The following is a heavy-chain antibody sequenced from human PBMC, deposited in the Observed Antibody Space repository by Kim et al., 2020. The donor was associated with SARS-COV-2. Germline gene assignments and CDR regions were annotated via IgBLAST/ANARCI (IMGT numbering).Heavy chain of an antibody. Sequence: SETLSLTCAVYGGSFSGYYWSWIRQPPGKGLEWIGEINHSGSTNYNPSLKSRVTISVETSKNQFSLKLSSVTAADTAVYYCARGTLRYFDWLLPFDYWGQGTLVTLSS. CDR2: INHSGST. CDR3: ARGTLRYFDWLLPFDY. D-gene: IGHD3-9*01. CDR1: GGSFSGYY. J-gene: IGHJ4*02. V-gene: IGHV4-34*01.